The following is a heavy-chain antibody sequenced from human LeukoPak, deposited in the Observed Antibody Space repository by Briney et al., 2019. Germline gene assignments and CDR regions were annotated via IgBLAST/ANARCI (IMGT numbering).Heavy chain of an antibody. CDR2: IYHSGST. Sequence: SETPSLTCAVSGYSISSGYYWGWIRQPPGKGLEWIGSIYHSGSTYYNPSLKSRVTISVDTSKNQFSLKLSSVTAADTAVYYCATTGTKSDYWGQGTLVTVSS. CDR1: GYSISSGYY. J-gene: IGHJ4*02. V-gene: IGHV4-38-2*01. CDR3: ATTGTKSDY. D-gene: IGHD1-7*01.